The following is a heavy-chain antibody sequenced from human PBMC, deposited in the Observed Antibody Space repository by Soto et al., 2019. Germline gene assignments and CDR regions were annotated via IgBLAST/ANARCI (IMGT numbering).Heavy chain of an antibody. CDR2: INPSGGST. J-gene: IGHJ4*02. CDR3: ARTKVVLYDC. CDR1: GYTFTSFD. Sequence: QVQLVQSGAEVKKPGASVKVSCKASGYTFTSFDMHWVRQAPGQGLEWMGVINPSGGSTRYAQKFQGRVTMTRDTSTSTVYMELGSLRSEDTAVYYCARTKVVLYDCWGQGTLVTVSS. D-gene: IGHD2-15*01. V-gene: IGHV1-46*01.